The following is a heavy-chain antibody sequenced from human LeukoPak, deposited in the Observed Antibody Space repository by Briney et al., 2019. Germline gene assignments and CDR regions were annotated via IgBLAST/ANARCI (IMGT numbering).Heavy chain of an antibody. J-gene: IGHJ5*02. CDR1: GGSISSYY. CDR3: ARDGSSGWYEVGGDWFDP. D-gene: IGHD6-19*01. V-gene: IGHV4-4*07. Sequence: SETLSLTCTVSGGSISSYYWSWIRQPAGKGLEWIGRIYTSGSTNYNPSLKSRVTMSVDTSKNQFSLKLSSVTAADTAVYYCARDGSSGWYEVGGDWFDPWGQGTLVTASS. CDR2: IYTSGST.